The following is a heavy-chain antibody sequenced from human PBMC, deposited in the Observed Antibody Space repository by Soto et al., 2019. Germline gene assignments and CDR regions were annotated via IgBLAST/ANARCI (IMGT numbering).Heavy chain of an antibody. CDR2: LYYSGST. Sequence: SETLSLTCTVSGGSISSYYWSWIRQPPGKGLEWIGYLYYSGSTNYNPSLKSRVTISEDTSKNQFSLKLSSVTAADTAVYYCARHTYFYYYMDVWGKGTTVTVSS. CDR3: ARHTYFYYYMDV. CDR1: GGSISSYY. J-gene: IGHJ6*03. V-gene: IGHV4-59*08.